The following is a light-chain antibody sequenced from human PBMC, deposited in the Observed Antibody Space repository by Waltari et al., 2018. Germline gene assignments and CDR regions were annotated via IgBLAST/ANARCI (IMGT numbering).Light chain of an antibody. CDR1: TSDLGGYNY. Sequence: QSALTQSVSVSGSLGQSITMSCTGTTSDLGGYNYVSWYQQHPGKAPKLILYDVTSRPPGVSNRFSGSKSGNTASLTISGLQAEDEADYYCCSFTSSSTWVFGGGTKLTVL. CDR3: CSFTSSSTWV. V-gene: IGLV2-14*03. CDR2: DVT. J-gene: IGLJ3*02.